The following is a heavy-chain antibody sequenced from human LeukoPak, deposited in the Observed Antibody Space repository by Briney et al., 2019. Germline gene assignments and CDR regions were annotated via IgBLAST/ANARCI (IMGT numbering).Heavy chain of an antibody. CDR2: ISGSGGST. J-gene: IGHJ5*02. CDR1: GFTFSSYA. D-gene: IGHD2-2*01. CDR3: AKGARYCSSTSCSNWFAP. Sequence: GGSLRLSCAASGFTFSSYAMSWVRQAPGKGLEWVSAISGSGGSTYYADSVKGRFTISRDNSKNTLYLQMNSLRAEDTAVYYCAKGARYCSSTSCSNWFAPWGQGTLVTVSS. V-gene: IGHV3-23*01.